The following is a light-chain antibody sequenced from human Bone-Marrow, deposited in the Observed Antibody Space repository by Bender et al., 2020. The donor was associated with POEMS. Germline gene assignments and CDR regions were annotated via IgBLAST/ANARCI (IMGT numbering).Light chain of an antibody. V-gene: IGLV2-23*01. CDR3: CSYAGSRTWV. Sequence: QSVLTQPASVSGSPGQSITISCTGSRNDLGSYNLVSWYQQEAGKAPKLIIYEGTKRPSGVSDRFSGSKSGTTASLTISGLRTEDECHYHCCSYAGSRTWVFGGGTKLTVL. J-gene: IGLJ3*02. CDR2: EGT. CDR1: RNDLGSYNL.